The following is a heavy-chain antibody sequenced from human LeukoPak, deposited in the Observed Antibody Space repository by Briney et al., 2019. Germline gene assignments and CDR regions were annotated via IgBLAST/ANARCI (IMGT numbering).Heavy chain of an antibody. V-gene: IGHV3-23*01. D-gene: IGHD3-16*01. CDR3: ARASWVSSTDAVR. Sequence: PGGSLRLSCAASGLSFSTFAMSWVRQGQARGLEWVSSLRGNGETFYADSVRGRFTLSSDSFRNTVYLQLNNLRVEDTAIYYCARASWVSSTDAVRWGQGTLVTVSS. J-gene: IGHJ4*02. CDR2: LRGNGET. CDR1: GLSFSTFA.